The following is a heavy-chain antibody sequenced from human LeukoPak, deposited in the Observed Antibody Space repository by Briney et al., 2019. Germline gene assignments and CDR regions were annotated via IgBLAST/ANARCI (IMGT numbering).Heavy chain of an antibody. V-gene: IGHV4-59*08. D-gene: IGHD3-16*02. CDR3: ARVAYVWGSYRFYFDY. J-gene: IGHJ4*02. CDR2: IYYSGST. Sequence: SETLSLTCTVSGGSISNHYWSWIRQPPGKGLEWIGYIYYSGSTNYNPSLKSRVTISVDTSKNQFSLKLSSVTAADTAVYYCARVAYVWGSYRFYFDYWGQGTLVTVSS. CDR1: GGSISNHY.